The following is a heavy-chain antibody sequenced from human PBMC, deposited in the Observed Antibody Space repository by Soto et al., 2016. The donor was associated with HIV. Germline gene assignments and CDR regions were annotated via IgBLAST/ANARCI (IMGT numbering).Heavy chain of an antibody. D-gene: IGHD2-15*01. CDR3: VRDLMTGYNIRPTSDY. J-gene: IGHJ4*02. V-gene: IGHV3-74*01. CDR2: INNDGSST. CDR1: GFTFKNYW. Sequence: EGQLVESGGGLVQPGRSLRLSCAASGFTFKNYWMHWVRQSPGKGLMRISHINNDGSSTNYADSVKGRFIVFRDNAKNILSLQMNRLEVDDTAVYYCVRDLMTGYNIRPTSDYWGQGTMVVVSS.